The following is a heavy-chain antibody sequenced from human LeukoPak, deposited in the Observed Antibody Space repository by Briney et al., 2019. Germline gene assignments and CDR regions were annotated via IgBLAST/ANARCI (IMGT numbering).Heavy chain of an antibody. Sequence: GGSLRLSCAASGFTFSSYAMHWVRQAPGKGLEWVAVISYDGSNKYYADSVKGRFTISRDNSKNTLYLQMNSLRAEDTAVYYCARDQGSGYDFTAFDIWGQGTMVTVTS. V-gene: IGHV3-30-3*01. J-gene: IGHJ3*02. CDR1: GFTFSSYA. CDR2: ISYDGSNK. D-gene: IGHD5-12*01. CDR3: ARDQGSGYDFTAFDI.